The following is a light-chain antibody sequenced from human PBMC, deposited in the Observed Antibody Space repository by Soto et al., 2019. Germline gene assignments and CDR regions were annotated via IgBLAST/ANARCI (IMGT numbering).Light chain of an antibody. Sequence: DIPMTQSPSSLSASVGDRVTITCQASQDISNYLNWYQQKPGKAPKLLIYDASNLETGVPSRFSGSGSGTDFTFTISSLQPEDIATYYCQQYDKLPRTFGQGTKLEIK. CDR3: QQYDKLPRT. CDR2: DAS. CDR1: QDISNY. J-gene: IGKJ2*01. V-gene: IGKV1-33*01.